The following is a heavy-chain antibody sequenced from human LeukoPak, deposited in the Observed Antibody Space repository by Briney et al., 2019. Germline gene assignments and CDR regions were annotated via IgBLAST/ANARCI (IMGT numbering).Heavy chain of an antibody. CDR2: ISSSSSYI. CDR1: GFTFSSYS. J-gene: IGHJ4*02. Sequence: GGSLRLSCAASGFTFSSYSMNRVRQAPGKGLEWVSSISSSSSYIYYADSVKGRFTISRDNAKNSLYLQMNSLRAEDTAVYYCARVRVEQWLVELDYWGQGTLVTVSS. D-gene: IGHD6-19*01. CDR3: ARVRVEQWLVELDY. V-gene: IGHV3-21*01.